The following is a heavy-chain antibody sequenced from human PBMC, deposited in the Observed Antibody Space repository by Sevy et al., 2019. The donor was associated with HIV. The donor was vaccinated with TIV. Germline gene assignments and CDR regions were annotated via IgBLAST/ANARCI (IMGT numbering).Heavy chain of an antibody. CDR1: GFTFSDYY. Sequence: GGSLRLSCAASGFTFSDYYMSWIRQAPGKGLEWVSYISSSGSTIYYEDSVKGRFTISRDNAKNSLYLQMNSLRAEDTAVYYCARDGSWDTAMVNYIDYWGQGTLVTVSS. V-gene: IGHV3-11*01. CDR3: ARDGSWDTAMVNYIDY. J-gene: IGHJ4*02. CDR2: ISSSGSTI. D-gene: IGHD5-18*01.